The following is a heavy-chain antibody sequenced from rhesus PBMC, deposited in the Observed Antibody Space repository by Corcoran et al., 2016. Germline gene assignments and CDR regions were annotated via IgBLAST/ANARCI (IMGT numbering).Heavy chain of an antibody. D-gene: IGHD6-25*01. Sequence: QVQLQESGPGLVKPSETLSLTCAVSGYSVSSGYVWSWIRQPPGKGLVWIGHIGDITGSTIYNPSLRRGVTISKGTSKNECSLKRRSVTAADPALYYGAGTSGQLGGDYCGQGVLVTVSS. V-gene: IGHV4-127*01. CDR3: AGTSGQLGGDY. CDR2: IGDITGST. J-gene: IGHJ4*01. CDR1: GYSVSSGYV.